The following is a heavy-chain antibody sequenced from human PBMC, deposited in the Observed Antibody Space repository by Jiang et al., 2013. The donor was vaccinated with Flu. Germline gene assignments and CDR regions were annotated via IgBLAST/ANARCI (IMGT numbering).Heavy chain of an antibody. CDR3: TRPSSNYFYAMDV. CDR1: GGSISSSSYY. V-gene: IGHV4-39*01. CDR2: IYYTGST. Sequence: GSGLVKPSETLSLTCTVSGGSISSSSYYWAWIRQPPGKGLEWIGSIYYTGSTYYNSSLKSRVTIVRDTSKNQFSLKLSSVTATDTAVYYCTRPSSNYFYAMDVWGQGTTVTVSS. J-gene: IGHJ6*02.